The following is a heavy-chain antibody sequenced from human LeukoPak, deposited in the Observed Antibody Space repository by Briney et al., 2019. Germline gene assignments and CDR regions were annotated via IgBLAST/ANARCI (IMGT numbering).Heavy chain of an antibody. D-gene: IGHD6-13*01. Sequence: GGSLRLSCAASRFTFSSNAMSWVRQAPGQGLEWVSSISSSGGSTYYADSVKGRFTISRDNSKNTLYLQMNSLRAEDTAVYYCAKGYSSSWGDAFDIWGQGTMVTVSS. CDR3: AKGYSSSWGDAFDI. CDR2: ISSSGGST. J-gene: IGHJ3*02. V-gene: IGHV3-23*01. CDR1: RFTFSSNA.